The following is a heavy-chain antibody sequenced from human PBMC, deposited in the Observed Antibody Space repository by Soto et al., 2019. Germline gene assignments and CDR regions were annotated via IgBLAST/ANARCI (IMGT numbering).Heavy chain of an antibody. CDR1: GFTFSSYW. Sequence: VQLVESGGGLVQPGGSLRLSCAASGFTFSSYWMQWVRQTPGKGLVWVGRITNDGKSAYYADSVKGRFTISRDNAKNTLYLQMNGLRDDDTSVFYCGRDIWGGPDVGGEGTTVIVTS. J-gene: IGHJ6*04. CDR2: ITNDGKSA. V-gene: IGHV3-74*01. CDR3: GRDIWGGPDV. D-gene: IGHD3-3*01.